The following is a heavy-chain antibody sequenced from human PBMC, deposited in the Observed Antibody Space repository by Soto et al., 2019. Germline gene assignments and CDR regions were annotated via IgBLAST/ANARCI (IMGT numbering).Heavy chain of an antibody. CDR3: ASPSGDFQH. J-gene: IGHJ1*01. V-gene: IGHV3-74*01. CDR1: GLTFSSYW. Sequence: EVQLVESGGGLVQPGGSLRLSCAVSGLTFSSYWMHWVRQAPGKGLVWVSRINGDGSVRSYADSVKGRFTISRDNAKSTLYLQMNSLRAEDTAVYYCASPSGDFQHWGQGTLVTVSS. CDR2: INGDGSVR. D-gene: IGHD3-10*01.